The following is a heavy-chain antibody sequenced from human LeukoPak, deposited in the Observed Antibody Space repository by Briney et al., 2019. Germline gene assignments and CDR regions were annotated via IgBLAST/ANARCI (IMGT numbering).Heavy chain of an antibody. J-gene: IGHJ6*03. Sequence: PGGSLRLSCVASGFPLSVNYMSWVRQAPGRGLEWVSVLYSSGGTNYADSVKGRFTISRDNAKNSLYLQMNSLRAEDTAVYYCASGSYYYYYMDVWGKGTTVTVSS. CDR2: LYSSGGT. CDR3: ASGSYYYYYMDV. V-gene: IGHV3-66*01. CDR1: GFPLSVNY.